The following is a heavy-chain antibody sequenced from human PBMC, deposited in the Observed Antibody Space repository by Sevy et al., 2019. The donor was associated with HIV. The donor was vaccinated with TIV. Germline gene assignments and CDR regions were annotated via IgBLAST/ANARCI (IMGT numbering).Heavy chain of an antibody. D-gene: IGHD4-17*01. CDR1: GFPFSSYA. J-gene: IGHJ5*02. CDR3: AKGLRGTTTNNWFDP. Sequence: GGSLRLSCAASGFPFSSYAMSWVRQAPGKGLEWVSTISGSGGSAYYADPVKGRFTISRDNSKNTLFLQMHSLRAEDTAVYYCAKGLRGTTTNNWFDPWGQGTLVTVSS. CDR2: ISGSGGSA. V-gene: IGHV3-23*01.